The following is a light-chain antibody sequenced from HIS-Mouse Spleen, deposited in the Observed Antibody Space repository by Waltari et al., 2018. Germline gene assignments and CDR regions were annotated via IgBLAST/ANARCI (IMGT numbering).Light chain of an antibody. CDR3: CSYAGSYTYV. CDR1: SSDVCGYNY. V-gene: IGLV2-11*01. CDR2: DVS. Sequence: QSALTQPRSVSGSPGQSVTISCTGTSSDVCGYNYVSCYQQHPGKAPKLMIYDVSKLPAGVPDRFSGSKSGNTASLTISGLQAEDEADYYCCSYAGSYTYVFGTGTKVTVL. J-gene: IGLJ1*01.